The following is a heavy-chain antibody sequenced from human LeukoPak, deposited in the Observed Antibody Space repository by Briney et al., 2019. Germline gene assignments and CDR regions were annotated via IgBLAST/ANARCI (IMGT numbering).Heavy chain of an antibody. CDR1: GFTFSSYS. V-gene: IGHV3-30*03. J-gene: IGHJ1*01. CDR3: AQQVGYCSSGSCYFTY. CDR2: VSNDGNDE. D-gene: IGHD2-15*01. Sequence: GGSLRLSCAASGFTFSSYSMNWVRQAPGEGLEWVAGVSNDGNDEYYAASVKGRFTISRDNSKNTLHLQMNSLRPVDTAVYFCAQQVGYCSSGSCYFTYWGQGTLVAVSS.